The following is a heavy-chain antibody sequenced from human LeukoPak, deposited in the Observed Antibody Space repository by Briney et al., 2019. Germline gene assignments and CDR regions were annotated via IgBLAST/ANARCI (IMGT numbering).Heavy chain of an antibody. CDR1: GYTFTSYG. D-gene: IGHD6-19*01. Sequence: GASVKVSCKASGYTFTSYGISWVRQAPGQGLEWMGWISAYNGNTNYAQKLQGRVTMTRNTSISTAYMELSSLRSEDTAVYYCARARRAVAGQYYFDYWGQGTLVTVSS. CDR2: ISAYNGNT. J-gene: IGHJ4*02. V-gene: IGHV1-18*01. CDR3: ARARRAVAGQYYFDY.